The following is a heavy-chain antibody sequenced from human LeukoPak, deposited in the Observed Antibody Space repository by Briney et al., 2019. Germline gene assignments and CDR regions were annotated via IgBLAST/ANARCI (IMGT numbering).Heavy chain of an antibody. D-gene: IGHD3-3*01. CDR2: ISYDGSNK. CDR3: ARDSPLSYYDFWSGYFGSPSWFDP. V-gene: IGHV3-30*04. CDR1: GFTFSSYA. Sequence: GGSLRLSCAASGFTFSSYAMHWVRQAPGRGLEWVAVISYDGSNKYYADSVKGRFTISRDNSKNTLYLQMNSLRAEDTAVYYCARDSPLSYYDFWSGYFGSPSWFDPWGQGTLVTVSS. J-gene: IGHJ5*02.